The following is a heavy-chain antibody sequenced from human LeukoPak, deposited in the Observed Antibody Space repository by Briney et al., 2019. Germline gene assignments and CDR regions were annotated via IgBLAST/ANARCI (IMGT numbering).Heavy chain of an antibody. J-gene: IGHJ4*02. Sequence: SETLSLTCTVSNYSISSSYYWGWIRQPPGRGLEWIGTIYHSGSTYYNPSLKSRVTILLDMSKNQFSLKLSSVTAADTAVYFCARLKRGGTSIRGVDYWGQGTLVTVSS. CDR1: NYSISSSYY. D-gene: IGHD1-1*01. CDR2: IYHSGST. CDR3: ARLKRGGTSIRGVDY. V-gene: IGHV4-38-2*02.